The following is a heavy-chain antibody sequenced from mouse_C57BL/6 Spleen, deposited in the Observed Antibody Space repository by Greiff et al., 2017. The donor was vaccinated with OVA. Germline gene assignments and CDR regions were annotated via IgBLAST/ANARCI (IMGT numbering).Heavy chain of an antibody. CDR2: IWSGGGR. V-gene: IGHV2-4*01. CDR1: GFSLTSYG. D-gene: IGHD2-2*01. CDR3: AKRGFGYEYYYAMDY. Sequence: QVQLQQSGPGLVQPSQSLSITCTVSGFSLTSYGVHWVRQPPGKGLEWLGVIWSGGGRDYNAAFISRMSISKDKSKSQVFFKMTSLQADDTAVDYCAKRGFGYEYYYAMDYWGQGTSVTVSS. J-gene: IGHJ4*01.